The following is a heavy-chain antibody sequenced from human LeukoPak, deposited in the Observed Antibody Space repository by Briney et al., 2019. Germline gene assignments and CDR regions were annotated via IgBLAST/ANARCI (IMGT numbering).Heavy chain of an antibody. J-gene: IGHJ3*02. CDR1: GFSLSTSGMC. Sequence: RESGPALVKPTQTLTLTCTFSGFSLSTSGMCVSWIRRPPGKALEWLARIDWDDDKYYSTSLKTRLTISKDTSKNQVVLTMTNMDPVDTATYYCARSLCNPDDAFDIWGQGTMVTVSS. D-gene: IGHD1-14*01. CDR3: ARSLCNPDDAFDI. V-gene: IGHV2-70*11. CDR2: IDWDDDK.